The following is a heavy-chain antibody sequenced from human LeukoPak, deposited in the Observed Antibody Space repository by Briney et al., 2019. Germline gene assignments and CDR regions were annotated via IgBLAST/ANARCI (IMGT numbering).Heavy chain of an antibody. V-gene: IGHV1-69*06. D-gene: IGHD2-2*01. CDR3: AREGVGCSSTSCPPLY. J-gene: IGHJ4*02. Sequence: GASVKVSCKASGGTFSSYAISWVRQAPGQGLEWMGGIIPIFGTANYAQKFQGRVTITADKSTSTAYMELSSLRSEDTAVYYCAREGVGCSSTSCPPLYWGQGTLVTVSS. CDR2: IIPIFGTA. CDR1: GGTFSSYA.